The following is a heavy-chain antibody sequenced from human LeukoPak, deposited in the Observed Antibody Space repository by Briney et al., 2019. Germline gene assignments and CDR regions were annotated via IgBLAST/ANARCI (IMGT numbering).Heavy chain of an antibody. Sequence: PSETLSLTCTVSGGSISSGGYYWSWIRQHPGKGLEWIGYIYYSGSTYYNPSLKSRVTISVDTSKNQFSLKLSSVTAADTAVYYCARHPNTYYYDSSGHDYWGQGTLVTVSS. CDR2: IYYSGST. CDR1: GGSISSGGYY. J-gene: IGHJ4*02. D-gene: IGHD3-22*01. V-gene: IGHV4-39*01. CDR3: ARHPNTYYYDSSGHDY.